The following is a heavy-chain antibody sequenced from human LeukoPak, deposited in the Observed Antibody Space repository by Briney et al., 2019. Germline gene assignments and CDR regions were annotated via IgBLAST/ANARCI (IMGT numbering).Heavy chain of an antibody. Sequence: PGRSLRLSCAASGFTFSSYGMHWVRQAPGKGLEWVAVIWYDGTNKYYADSVKGRFTISRDNFKNTLYLQMNSLRVEDTAVFYCARDQYDTWSRRGNFDYWGQGTLVTVSS. J-gene: IGHJ4*02. V-gene: IGHV3-33*01. D-gene: IGHD3-3*01. CDR3: ARDQYDTWSRRGNFDY. CDR1: GFTFSSYG. CDR2: IWYDGTNK.